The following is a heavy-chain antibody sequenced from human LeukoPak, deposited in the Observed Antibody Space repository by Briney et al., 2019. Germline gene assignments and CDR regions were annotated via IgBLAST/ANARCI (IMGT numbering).Heavy chain of an antibody. D-gene: IGHD3-22*01. J-gene: IGHJ6*02. CDR1: GFTFSGYG. CDR2: ISYDGSNK. V-gene: IGHV3-30*03. CDR3: ARDSDSSGYYYGMDV. Sequence: GRSLRLSCAVSGFTFSGYGMHWVRQAPGKGLEWVSVISYDGSNKYYADSVKGRFTISRDNSKNTLYLQMNSLRAEDTAVYYCARDSDSSGYYYGMDVWGQGTTVTVSS.